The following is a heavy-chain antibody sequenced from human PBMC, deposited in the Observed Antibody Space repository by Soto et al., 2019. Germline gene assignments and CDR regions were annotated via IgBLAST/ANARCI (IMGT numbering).Heavy chain of an antibody. CDR2: ISGSGGST. Sequence: RLSCAASGFTFSSYAMSWVRQAPGKGLEWVSAISGSGGSTYYADSVKGRFTISRDNSKNTLYLQMNSLRAEDTAVYYCAKGNDILTGYYPDDAFDIWGQGTMVTVSS. CDR3: AKGNDILTGYYPDDAFDI. J-gene: IGHJ3*02. CDR1: GFTFSSYA. D-gene: IGHD3-9*01. V-gene: IGHV3-23*01.